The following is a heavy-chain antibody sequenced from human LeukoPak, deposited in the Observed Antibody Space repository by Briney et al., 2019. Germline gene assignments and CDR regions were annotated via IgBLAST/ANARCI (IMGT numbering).Heavy chain of an antibody. J-gene: IGHJ5*02. Sequence: ASVKVSCKASGYTFTSYGISWVRQAPGQGLEWMGRISAYNGNTNYAQKLQGRVTMTTDTSTSTAYMELSSLRSEDTAVYYCARENPVRGVINNINWFDPWGQGTLVTVSS. CDR1: GYTFTSYG. CDR3: ARENPVRGVINNINWFDP. D-gene: IGHD3-10*01. V-gene: IGHV1-18*01. CDR2: ISAYNGNT.